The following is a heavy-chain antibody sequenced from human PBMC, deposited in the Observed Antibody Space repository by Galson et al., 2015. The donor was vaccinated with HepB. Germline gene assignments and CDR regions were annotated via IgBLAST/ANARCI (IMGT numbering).Heavy chain of an antibody. D-gene: IGHD6-25*01. J-gene: IGHJ4*02. CDR2: INWNGAKT. Sequence: SLRLSCAASGLTFDDYAMSWVRQRPGKGLEWVSGINWNGAKTGYAESVKGRFTISRDNTKNTLYLQIHSLRAEDTALYHCARGIAAATGMEALFDYWGQGTLVTVSS. CDR3: ARGIAAATGMEALFDY. CDR1: GLTFDDYA. V-gene: IGHV3-20*01.